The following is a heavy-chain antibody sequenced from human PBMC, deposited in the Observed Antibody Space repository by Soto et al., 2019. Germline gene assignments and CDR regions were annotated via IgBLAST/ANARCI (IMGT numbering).Heavy chain of an antibody. D-gene: IGHD3-10*01. CDR2: INAGNGNT. CDR3: ARGSTMVRGVSPSWFDP. CDR1: GYTFTSYA. Sequence: QVQLVQSGAEVKKPGASVKVSCKASGYTFTSYAMHWVRQAPGQRLEWMGWINAGNGNTKYSQKFQGRVTITRDTTASTDYMELSSLRSEDTAVYYCARGSTMVRGVSPSWFDPWGQGTLVTVAS. J-gene: IGHJ5*02. V-gene: IGHV1-3*01.